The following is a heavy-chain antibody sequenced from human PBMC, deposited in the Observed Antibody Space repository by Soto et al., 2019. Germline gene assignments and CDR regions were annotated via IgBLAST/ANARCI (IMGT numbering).Heavy chain of an antibody. V-gene: IGHV1-3*01. D-gene: IGHD2-21*01. CDR2: IAAGNGHT. Sequence: QVQLVQAGAEVKKPGASVRVSCKASGYSFTDYAIHWVRQAPGQALEWLGWIAAGNGHTRCSQKIHDRVTITTDTTATTAYQVLPSLRPDDTAFYYCAKGSGMWTPDYWGQGTLVTVSS. J-gene: IGHJ4*02. CDR3: AKGSGMWTPDY. CDR1: GYSFTDYA.